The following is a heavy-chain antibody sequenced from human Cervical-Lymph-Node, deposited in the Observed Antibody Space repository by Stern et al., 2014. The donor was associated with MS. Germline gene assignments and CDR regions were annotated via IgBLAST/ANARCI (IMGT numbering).Heavy chain of an antibody. D-gene: IGHD6-19*01. Sequence: VQLVQSGAEVKKPGSSVKVSCRPSGGSFINYAISWVRQAPGQGLEWMGGIIPIFGAPDYAQRFQARLTIAADESTSPAYMELGSLTSDDTAIYYCAQGAGSYWYVGLWGRGTPITVSS. V-gene: IGHV1-69*01. CDR2: IIPIFGAP. CDR1: GGSFINYA. CDR3: AQGAGSYWYVGL. J-gene: IGHJ2*01.